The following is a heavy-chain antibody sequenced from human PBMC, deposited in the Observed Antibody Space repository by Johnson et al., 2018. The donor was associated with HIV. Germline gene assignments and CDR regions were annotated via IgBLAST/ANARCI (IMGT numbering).Heavy chain of an antibody. J-gene: IGHJ3*02. Sequence: LVESGGGVVRPGGSLRLSCAASGFTFDDYGMSWVRQAPGKGLEWVAGINWNGGSRGYADSVKGRFTISRDNAKNSLYLQMNSLRAEDTALYYCARDRKSGSYGVDAFDIWGQGTMVTVSS. CDR1: GFTFDDYG. CDR3: ARDRKSGSYGVDAFDI. CDR2: INWNGGSR. V-gene: IGHV3-20*04. D-gene: IGHD1-26*01.